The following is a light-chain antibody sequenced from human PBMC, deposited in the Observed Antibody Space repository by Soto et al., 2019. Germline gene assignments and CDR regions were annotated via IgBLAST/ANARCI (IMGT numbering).Light chain of an antibody. CDR3: QQTYSTLSIT. CDR2: AAS. Sequence: DIQMTQSPSSLSASVGDRVTITCRASESIARHLNWYQQKPGKAPKLLIYAASSLQNGVPSRFRGGDSGTDFTLTISNLQPEDFATYYCQQTYSTLSITFGQGTRLEIK. J-gene: IGKJ5*01. CDR1: ESIARH. V-gene: IGKV1-39*01.